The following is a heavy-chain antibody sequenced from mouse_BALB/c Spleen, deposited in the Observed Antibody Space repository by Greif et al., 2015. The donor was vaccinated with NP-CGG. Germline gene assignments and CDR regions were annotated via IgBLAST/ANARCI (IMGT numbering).Heavy chain of an antibody. CDR1: GFNIKDTY. CDR2: IDPANGNT. Sequence: VQLQQSGAELVKPGASVKLSCTASGFNIKDTYMHWVKQRPEQGLEWTGRIDPANGNTKYDPKFQGEATITADTSSNTAYLQLSSLTSEDTAVYYCARWDWYFDVWGAGTTVTVSS. J-gene: IGHJ1*01. V-gene: IGHV14-3*02. CDR3: ARWDWYFDV.